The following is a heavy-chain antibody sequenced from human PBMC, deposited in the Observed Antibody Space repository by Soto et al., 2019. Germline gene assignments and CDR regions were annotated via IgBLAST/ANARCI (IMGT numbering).Heavy chain of an antibody. CDR2: INPNSGGT. J-gene: IGHJ6*02. CDR1: GYTFTGYY. CDR3: ARDLLSGWQGYYYYGMDV. V-gene: IGHV1-2*04. D-gene: IGHD6-19*01. Sequence: QGQLVQSGAEVKKPGASVKVSCKASGYTFTGYYMHWVRQAPGQGLEWMGWINPNSGGTNYAQKFQGWVTMTRDTSISTAYMELSRLRSDDTAVYYCARDLLSGWQGYYYYGMDVWGRGTMVTVSS.